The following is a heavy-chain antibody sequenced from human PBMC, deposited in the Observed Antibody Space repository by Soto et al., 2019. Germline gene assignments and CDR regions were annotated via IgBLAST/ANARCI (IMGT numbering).Heavy chain of an antibody. D-gene: IGHD3-3*01. J-gene: IGHJ6*02. V-gene: IGHV4-4*02. CDR2: IYHSGST. CDR3: ASNDFWSGYYRPTSGPRKYYYDGMDV. Sequence: SETLSLTCAVSGGSISSSNWWSWVRQPPGKGLEWIGEIYHSGSTNYNPSLKSRVTISVDKSKNQFSLKLSSVTAADTAVYYCASNDFWSGYYRPTSGPRKYYYDGMDVWGQGTTVTVSS. CDR1: GGSISSSNW.